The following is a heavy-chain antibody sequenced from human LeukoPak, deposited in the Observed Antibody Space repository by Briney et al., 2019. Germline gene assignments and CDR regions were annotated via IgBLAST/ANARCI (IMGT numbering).Heavy chain of an antibody. CDR3: VRARGCSNCVLTDGFDS. V-gene: IGHV1-18*01. CDR2: ISNFDGDT. J-gene: IGHJ3*01. D-gene: IGHD6-13*01. Sequence: PGASVKVSCKASGRLFTSYGIAWERQAPGEGLEWVGWISNFDGDTKVAENLQGRVTLTTDSSTSTAYMVLTNLKFDDTAVYYCVRARGCSNCVLTDGFDSWGLGTKVTVSS. CDR1: GRLFTSYG.